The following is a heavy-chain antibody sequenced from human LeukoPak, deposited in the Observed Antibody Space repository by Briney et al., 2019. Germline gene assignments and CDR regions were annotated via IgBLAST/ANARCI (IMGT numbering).Heavy chain of an antibody. D-gene: IGHD2-15*01. CDR1: GYTFTGYY. CDR3: ARGLRADIVVVVAAPDYYYYMDV. V-gene: IGHV1-2*06. J-gene: IGHJ6*03. CDR2: INPNSGGT. Sequence: ASVKVSCKASGYTFTGYYMHWVRQAPGQGLEWMGRINPNSGGTNYAQKFQGRVTMTRDTSISTAYMELSRLISDDTAIYYSARGLRADIVVVVAAPDYYYYMDVWGKGTTVTVSS.